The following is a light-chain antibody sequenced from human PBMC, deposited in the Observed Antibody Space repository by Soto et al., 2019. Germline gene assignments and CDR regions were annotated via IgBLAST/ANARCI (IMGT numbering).Light chain of an antibody. Sequence: DIQMTQSPSTLSASVEDRVTVTCRASQNIRTCLNWYQEKTGRAPKLLIHDASSLQSGVPSRFSGSGSGTDFTLTISSLQPEDFATYYCQQSYGTPPTFGQGTKVDIK. V-gene: IGKV1-39*01. CDR3: QQSYGTPPT. J-gene: IGKJ1*01. CDR1: QNIRTC. CDR2: DAS.